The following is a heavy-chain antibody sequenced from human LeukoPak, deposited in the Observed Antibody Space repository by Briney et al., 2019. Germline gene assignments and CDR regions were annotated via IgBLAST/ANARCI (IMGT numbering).Heavy chain of an antibody. CDR3: ARVYLPHLVGARADY. J-gene: IGHJ4*02. CDR2: INHSGST. CDR1: GGSFSGYY. V-gene: IGHV4-34*01. Sequence: SETLSLTCAVYGGSFSGYYWSWIRQPPGKGLEWIGEINHSGSTNYNPSLKSRVTISVDTSKSQFSLRLSSVTAADTAVYYCARVYLPHLVGARADYWGQGTLVTVSS. D-gene: IGHD1-26*01.